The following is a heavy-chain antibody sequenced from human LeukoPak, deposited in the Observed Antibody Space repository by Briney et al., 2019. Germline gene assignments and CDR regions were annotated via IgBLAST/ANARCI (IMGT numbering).Heavy chain of an antibody. D-gene: IGHD1-26*01. V-gene: IGHV4-61*01. J-gene: IGHJ3*02. CDR1: GYSISSGYY. Sequence: SETLSLTCTVSGYSISSGYYWGWIRPPPGKGLEWIGYIYYSGSTNYNPSLKSRVTISVDTSKNQFSLKLSSVTAADTAVYYCARDREVGATSAFDIWGQGTMVTVPS. CDR3: ARDREVGATSAFDI. CDR2: IYYSGST.